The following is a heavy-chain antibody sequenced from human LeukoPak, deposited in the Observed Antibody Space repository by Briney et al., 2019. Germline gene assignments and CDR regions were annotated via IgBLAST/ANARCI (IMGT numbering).Heavy chain of an antibody. D-gene: IGHD6-13*01. Sequence: ASVKVSCKASGYTFTSYYMHWVRQAPGQGLEWMGIINPNSGGTNYAQKFQGRVTMTRDTSISTAYMELSRLRSDDTAVYYCAREVAAAPRAPYDAFDIWGQGTMVTVSS. V-gene: IGHV1-2*02. J-gene: IGHJ3*02. CDR3: AREVAAAPRAPYDAFDI. CDR1: GYTFTSYY. CDR2: INPNSGGT.